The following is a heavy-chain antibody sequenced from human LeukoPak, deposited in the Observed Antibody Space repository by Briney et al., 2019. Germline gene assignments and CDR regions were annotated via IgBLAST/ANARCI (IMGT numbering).Heavy chain of an antibody. Sequence: ASVKVSCKASGGTFSSYAISWVRQAPGQGLEWMGGIIPIFGTANYAQKFQGRVTITADKSTSTAYMELSSLRSEDTAVYYCARGPPEVTTGRYFDYWGQGTLVTVSS. CDR1: GGTFSSYA. D-gene: IGHD4-17*01. CDR3: ARGPPEVTTGRYFDY. CDR2: IIPIFGTA. J-gene: IGHJ4*02. V-gene: IGHV1-69*06.